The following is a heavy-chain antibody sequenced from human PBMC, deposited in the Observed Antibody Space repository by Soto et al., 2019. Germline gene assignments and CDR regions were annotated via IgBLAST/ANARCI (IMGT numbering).Heavy chain of an antibody. CDR2: IYYSGST. CDR1: GGSISSYY. CDR3: AIQGYGDYPGYFDY. J-gene: IGHJ4*02. D-gene: IGHD4-17*01. Sequence: PSETLSLTCTVSGGSISSYYWSWIRQPPGKGLEWIGYIYYSGSTNYNPSLKSRVTISVDTSKNQFSLKLSSVTAADTAVYYCAIQGYGDYPGYFDYWGQGTLVTVSS. V-gene: IGHV4-59*08.